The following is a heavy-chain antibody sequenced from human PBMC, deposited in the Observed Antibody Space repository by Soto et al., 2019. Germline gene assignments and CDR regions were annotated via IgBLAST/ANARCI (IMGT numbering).Heavy chain of an antibody. J-gene: IGHJ4*02. D-gene: IGHD6-13*01. Sequence: GESLKISCQCSGYTFSNFWIGWVRQLPGKGLEWMGIIYPGDHETRYSPSFHGKFTISADKSINTAYLQWNSLEASDTAFYFCARSPRSSPYFDYWGQGALVTVSS. CDR1: GYTFSNFW. V-gene: IGHV5-51*01. CDR3: ARSPRSSPYFDY. CDR2: IYPGDHET.